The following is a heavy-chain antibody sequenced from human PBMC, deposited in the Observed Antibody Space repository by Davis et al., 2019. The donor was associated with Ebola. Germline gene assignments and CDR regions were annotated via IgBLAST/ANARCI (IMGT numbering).Heavy chain of an antibody. D-gene: IGHD6-13*01. CDR1: GFTFSSYA. CDR2: ISYDGSNK. Sequence: GESLKISCAASGFTFSSYAMHWVRQAPGKGLEWVAVISYDGSNKYYADSVKGRFTISRDNSKNTLYLQMNSLRAEDTAVYYCARDKRSSHGYYYYYGMDVWGKGTTVTVSS. CDR3: ARDKRSSHGYYYYYGMDV. J-gene: IGHJ6*04. V-gene: IGHV3-30*04.